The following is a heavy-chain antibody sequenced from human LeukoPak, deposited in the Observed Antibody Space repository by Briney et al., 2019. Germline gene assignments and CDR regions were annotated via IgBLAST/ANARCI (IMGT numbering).Heavy chain of an antibody. CDR3: ARVLRMTTVTTPSGLSY. CDR2: MNPNSGNT. J-gene: IGHJ4*02. D-gene: IGHD4-17*01. CDR1: GYTFTSYD. V-gene: IGHV1-8*01. Sequence: ASVKVSCKASGYTFTSYDINRVRQATGQGLEWMGWMNPNSGNTGYAQKFQGRVTMTRNTSISTAYMELSSLRSEDTAVYYCARVLRMTTVTTPSGLSYWGQGTLVTVSS.